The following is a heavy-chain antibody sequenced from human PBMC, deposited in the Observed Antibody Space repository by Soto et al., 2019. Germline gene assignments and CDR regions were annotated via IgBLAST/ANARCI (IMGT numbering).Heavy chain of an antibody. D-gene: IGHD3-9*01. J-gene: IGHJ4*02. CDR1: GGPISSYY. V-gene: IGHV4-59*01. Sequence: SETLSLTCTVSGGPISSYYWSWIRQPPGKGLEWIGYIYYSGSTNYNPSLKSRVTISVDTSKNQFSLKLSSVTAADTAVYYCARVLRYFDWLSIDYWGQGTLVTVSS. CDR2: IYYSGST. CDR3: ARVLRYFDWLSIDY.